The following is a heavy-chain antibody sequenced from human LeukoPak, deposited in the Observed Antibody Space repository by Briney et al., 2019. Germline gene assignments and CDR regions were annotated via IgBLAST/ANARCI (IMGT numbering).Heavy chain of an antibody. CDR3: ARDPYDILTCMDV. V-gene: IGHV3-21*01. D-gene: IGHD3-9*01. Sequence: SGGSLRLSCAASGFTFSSYSMNWVRQAPGKGLEWVSSISSSSSYIYYADSVKGRFTISRDNAKNSLYLQMNSLRAEDTAVYYCARDPYDILTCMDVWGQGTTVTVSS. J-gene: IGHJ6*02. CDR2: ISSSSSYI. CDR1: GFTFSSYS.